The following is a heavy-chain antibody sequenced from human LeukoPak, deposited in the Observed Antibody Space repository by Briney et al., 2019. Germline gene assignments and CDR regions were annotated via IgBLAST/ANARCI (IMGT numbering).Heavy chain of an antibody. Sequence: GGSLRLSCAASGFTVSSNYMSWVRQAPGKGLEWVSVIYSGGSTYYADSVKGRFTISRDNSKNTLYLQMNSLRAEDTAVYYCARLMTTVSYFDYWGQGTLVTVSS. CDR1: GFTVSSNY. D-gene: IGHD4-17*01. J-gene: IGHJ4*02. CDR2: IYSGGST. CDR3: ARLMTTVSYFDY. V-gene: IGHV3-53*01.